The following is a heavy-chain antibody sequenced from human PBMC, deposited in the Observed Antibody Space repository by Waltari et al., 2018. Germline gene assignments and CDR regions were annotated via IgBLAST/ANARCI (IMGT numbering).Heavy chain of an antibody. CDR3: ARDRKYYSSGWSVIFDY. CDR2: IYTSGST. V-gene: IGHV3-53*01. Sequence: EVQLVESGGGLIQPGGSLRLSCAASGFSVSSTYMSWVRQAPGKGLEWVSVIYTSGSTDYADSVKGRFTISRDDSKYTLFLQMNNLRAEDTAVYYCARDRKYYSSGWSVIFDYWGQGTLVTVSS. D-gene: IGHD6-19*01. CDR1: GFSVSSTY. J-gene: IGHJ4*02.